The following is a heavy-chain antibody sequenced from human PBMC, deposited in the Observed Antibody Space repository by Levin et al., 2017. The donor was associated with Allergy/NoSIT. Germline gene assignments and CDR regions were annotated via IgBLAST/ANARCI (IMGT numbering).Heavy chain of an antibody. J-gene: IGHJ4*02. Sequence: PGGSLRLSCAASGFTFNSYAMSWVRQAPGKGLEWVSAIYASADSMYYSDSVKGRFTISRDSSKNTLYLHMNSLRAEDPAVYYCARSSRGYGTFDSWGQGTLVTVSS. CDR1: GFTFNSYA. CDR2: IYASADSM. D-gene: IGHD5-12*01. CDR3: ARSSRGYGTFDS. V-gene: IGHV3-23*01.